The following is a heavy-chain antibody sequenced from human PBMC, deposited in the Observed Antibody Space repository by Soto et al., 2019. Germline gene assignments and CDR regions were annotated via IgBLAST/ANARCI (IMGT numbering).Heavy chain of an antibody. Sequence: GGSLRLSCAASGFTFSSYAMHWVRQAPGKGLEWVAVISYDGSNKYYADSVKGRFTISRDNSKNTLYLQMNSLRAEDTAVYYCARDRGSEYYYDSSGYYSKSSWFDPWGQGTLVTVSS. D-gene: IGHD3-22*01. CDR1: GFTFSSYA. CDR3: ARDRGSEYYYDSSGYYSKSSWFDP. CDR2: ISYDGSNK. V-gene: IGHV3-30-3*01. J-gene: IGHJ5*02.